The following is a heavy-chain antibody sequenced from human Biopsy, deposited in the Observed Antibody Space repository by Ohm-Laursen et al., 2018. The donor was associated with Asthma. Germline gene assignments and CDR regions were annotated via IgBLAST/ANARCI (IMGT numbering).Heavy chain of an antibody. CDR2: ISYTGST. J-gene: IGHJ4*02. Sequence: GTLSLTCPVSADSISSNNFYWGWIRQPPGKGLEWIATISYTGSTYYNPSLKSRVTISVDTPKNQFSLKLSSVTAADTAVYYCARHSGNYYAQLNYWGQGTLVTVSS. D-gene: IGHD1-26*01. V-gene: IGHV4-39*01. CDR3: ARHSGNYYAQLNY. CDR1: ADSISSNNFY.